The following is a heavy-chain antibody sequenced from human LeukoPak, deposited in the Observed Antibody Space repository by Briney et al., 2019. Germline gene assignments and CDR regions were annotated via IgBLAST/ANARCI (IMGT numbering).Heavy chain of an antibody. Sequence: PSETLSLTCAVYGGSFSGYYWSWIRQPPGKGLEWIGEINHSGSTNYNPSLKSRVTISVDTSKNQFSLKLSSVTAADTAVYYCARSGVVVAPFDYWGQGTLVTVSS. CDR3: ARSGVVVAPFDY. CDR1: GGSFSGYY. J-gene: IGHJ4*02. D-gene: IGHD2-15*01. CDR2: INHSGST. V-gene: IGHV4-34*01.